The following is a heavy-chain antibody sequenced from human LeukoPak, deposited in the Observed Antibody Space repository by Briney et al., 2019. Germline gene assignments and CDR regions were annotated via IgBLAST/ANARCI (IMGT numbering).Heavy chain of an antibody. CDR2: IIPIFGTA. CDR1: GGTFSSYA. Sequence: SVKVSCKASGGTFSSYAISWVRQAPGQGLEWMGGIIPIFGTANYAQKFQGRVTITADESTSTAYMELSSLRSEDTAVYYCARPSSVAGPRLTDYYYYYYMDVWGKGTTVTVSS. V-gene: IGHV1-69*01. D-gene: IGHD6-19*01. CDR3: ARPSSVAGPRLTDYYYYYYMDV. J-gene: IGHJ6*03.